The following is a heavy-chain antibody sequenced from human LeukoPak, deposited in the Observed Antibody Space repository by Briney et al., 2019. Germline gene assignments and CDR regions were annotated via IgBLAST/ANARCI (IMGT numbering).Heavy chain of an antibody. D-gene: IGHD3-10*01. CDR1: GLTFSSYA. CDR2: ISGSGGST. Sequence: GGSLRLSCAASGLTFSSYAMSWVRQAPGKGLEWVSAISGSGGSTYYADSVKGRFTISRDNSKNTLYLQMNSLRAEDTAVYYCAKEGGDVLLWFGELLPRIYFDYWGQGTLVTVSS. CDR3: AKEGGDVLLWFGELLPRIYFDY. V-gene: IGHV3-23*01. J-gene: IGHJ4*02.